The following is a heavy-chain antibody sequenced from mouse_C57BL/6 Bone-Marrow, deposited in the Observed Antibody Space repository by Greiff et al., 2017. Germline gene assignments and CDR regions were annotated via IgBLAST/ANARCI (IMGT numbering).Heavy chain of an antibody. CDR1: GFTFSDAW. CDR2: IRNKANNHAT. D-gene: IGHD2-4*01. V-gene: IGHV6-6*01. J-gene: IGHJ3*01. Sequence: EVQVEESGGGLVQPGGSMKLSCAASGFTFSDAWMDWVRQSPEKGLEWVAEIRNKANNHATYYAESVKGKFTISRDDSKSSVYLQMNSLRAEDTGIDYCTGIYYDYDWFAYWGQGTLVTVSA. CDR3: TGIYYDYDWFAY.